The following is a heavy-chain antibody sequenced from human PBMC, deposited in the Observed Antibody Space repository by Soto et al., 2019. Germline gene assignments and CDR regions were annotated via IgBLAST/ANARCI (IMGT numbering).Heavy chain of an antibody. CDR2: INPRNGDT. Sequence: ASVKVSCKASGYTFTEYNLHWVRQAPGQGPEWMGSINPRNGDTDFAQKFQPRVTMTRDTSITTAYMEVFRLTSHDTAVYYCARHRFTSGSDYFDSWGQGTLVTVS. D-gene: IGHD3-16*02. J-gene: IGHJ4*02. CDR1: GYTFTEYN. V-gene: IGHV1-2*02. CDR3: ARHRFTSGSDYFDS.